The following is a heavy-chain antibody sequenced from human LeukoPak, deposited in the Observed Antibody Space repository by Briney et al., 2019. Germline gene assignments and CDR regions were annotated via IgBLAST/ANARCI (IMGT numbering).Heavy chain of an antibody. CDR2: IYYSGST. D-gene: IGHD2-2*01. J-gene: IGHJ5*02. CDR3: ARGEINCSSTKCTWNWFDP. CDR1: GGSISSGSFY. Sequence: SQTLSLTCSVSGGSISSGSFYWSWIRQPAGKGLEWIRHIYYSGSTIYNPSLKSRVTISVDTSKNQFSLKLNSVTAADTAVYFCARGEINCSSTKCTWNWFDPWGQGTLVTVSS. V-gene: IGHV4-61*09.